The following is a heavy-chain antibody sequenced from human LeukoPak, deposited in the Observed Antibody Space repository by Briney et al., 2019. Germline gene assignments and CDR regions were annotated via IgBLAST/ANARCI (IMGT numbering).Heavy chain of an antibody. CDR1: GGSINSYY. Sequence: SETLSLTCTVSGGSINSYYWSWIRQPAGKGLEWIGRIYSSGSTNYNPSLKSRVSMTVDTSKNQFSLKSTSVTAADTALYYCARGGKATVVTMWGQGILVTVSS. J-gene: IGHJ4*02. V-gene: IGHV4-4*07. D-gene: IGHD4-23*01. CDR2: IYSSGST. CDR3: ARGGKATVVTM.